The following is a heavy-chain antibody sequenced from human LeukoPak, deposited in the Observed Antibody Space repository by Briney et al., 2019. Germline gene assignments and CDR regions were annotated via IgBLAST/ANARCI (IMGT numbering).Heavy chain of an antibody. J-gene: IGHJ4*02. D-gene: IGHD3-10*01. Sequence: GESLKISCKGSGYSFTSYWLGWVRQMPGKGLEWMGIIYPGDSDTRYSPSFQGHVTISADKSISTAYLQWSSLKASDTAMYYCARQAYGLGSYSPHWGQGTLVTVSS. V-gene: IGHV5-51*01. CDR2: IYPGDSDT. CDR1: GYSFTSYW. CDR3: ARQAYGLGSYSPH.